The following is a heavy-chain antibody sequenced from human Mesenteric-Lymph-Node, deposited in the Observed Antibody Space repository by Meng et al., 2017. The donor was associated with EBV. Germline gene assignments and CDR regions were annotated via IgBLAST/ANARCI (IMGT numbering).Heavy chain of an antibody. D-gene: IGHD6-19*01. J-gene: IGHJ4*02. CDR2: IWYDGSNK. CDR1: GFSFSAYS. V-gene: IGHV3-30-3*01. Sequence: VQVVESGGGVVQPGRSLRFSCAASGFSFSAYSMHWVRQAPGKGLEWVAVIWYDGSNKYYADSVKGRFTFSRDSSKNTLYLQMNSLRAEDTAMYYCAREKNSGWYQIGYWGQGTLVTVSS. CDR3: AREKNSGWYQIGY.